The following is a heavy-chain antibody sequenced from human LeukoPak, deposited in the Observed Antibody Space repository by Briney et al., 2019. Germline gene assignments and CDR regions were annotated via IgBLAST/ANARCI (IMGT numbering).Heavy chain of an antibody. CDR2: MNPNSGNT. Sequence: GASVKVSCKASGYTFTSYDINWVRQATGQGLEWMGWMNPNSGNTGYAQKFQGRVTMTRNTSISTAYMELSSLRSEDTAVYYCARGGAYCGGDCYPYSDYWDQGTLVTVSS. D-gene: IGHD2-21*02. CDR3: ARGGAYCGGDCYPYSDY. V-gene: IGHV1-8*01. CDR1: GYTFTSYD. J-gene: IGHJ4*01.